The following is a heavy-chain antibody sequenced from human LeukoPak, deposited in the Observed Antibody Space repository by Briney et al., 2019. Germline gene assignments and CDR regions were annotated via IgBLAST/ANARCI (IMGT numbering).Heavy chain of an antibody. CDR2: ISRRGSTT. J-gene: IGHJ4*02. V-gene: IGHV3-48*03. CDR3: AVMRQLVPRDY. Sequence: PGGSLRLSCAASGFTFSDFEMNWVRQAPGKGLEWGSDISRRGSTTYYADSAKGRFTISRDNSKNTLYPQMNSPRAEDTAVYYCAVMRQLVPRDYWGQGTLVTVSS. D-gene: IGHD6-6*01. CDR1: GFTFSDFE.